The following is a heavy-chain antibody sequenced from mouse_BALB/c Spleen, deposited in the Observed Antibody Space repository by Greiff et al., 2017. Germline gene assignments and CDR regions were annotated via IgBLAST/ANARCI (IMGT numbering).Heavy chain of an antibody. Sequence: EVKLMESGPELVKPGASVKVSCKASGYAFTSYNMYWVKQSHGKSLEWIGYIDPYNGGTSYNQKFKGKATLTVDKSSSTAYMHLNSLTSEDSAVYYCARDGSSPPFAYWGQGTLVTVSA. CDR1: GYAFTSYN. V-gene: IGHV1S135*01. J-gene: IGHJ3*01. CDR3: ARDGSSPPFAY. D-gene: IGHD1-1*01. CDR2: IDPYNGGT.